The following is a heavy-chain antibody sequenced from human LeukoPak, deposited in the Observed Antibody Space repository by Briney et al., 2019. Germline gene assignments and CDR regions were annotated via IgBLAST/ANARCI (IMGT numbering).Heavy chain of an antibody. D-gene: IGHD3-9*01. J-gene: IGHJ3*02. CDR2: IYYSGST. Sequence: SVTLSLTCTVSGGSISSSSYYWGWIRQPPGKGLEWIGSIYYSGSTYYNPSLKSRVTISVDTSKNQFSLKLSSVTAADTAVYYCARGKTNYDILTGYYSDAFDIWGQGTMVTASS. CDR1: GGSISSSSYY. CDR3: ARGKTNYDILTGYYSDAFDI. V-gene: IGHV4-39*01.